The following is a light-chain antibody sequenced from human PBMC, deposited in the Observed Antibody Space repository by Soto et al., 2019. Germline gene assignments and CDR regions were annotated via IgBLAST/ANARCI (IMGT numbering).Light chain of an antibody. Sequence: DIQMTQSPPSLSASVGDIVTITCRASQTINKYLSWYQQRPGEAPKLLIYAASSLQPGVPSRFSGSGSGTDFTLTISGLQPDDFATYYCQQSSSNPRTFGQGTKVEVK. V-gene: IGKV1-39*01. J-gene: IGKJ1*01. CDR3: QQSSSNPRT. CDR2: AAS. CDR1: QTINKY.